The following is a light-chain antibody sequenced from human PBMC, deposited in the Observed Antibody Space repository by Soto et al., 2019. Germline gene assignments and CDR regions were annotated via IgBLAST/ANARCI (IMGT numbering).Light chain of an antibody. CDR2: GAS. CDR3: QQYGISPPIT. CDR1: QSVSSY. V-gene: IGKV3-20*01. Sequence: LTLSPGERAKISGGASQSVSSYLAWYQQKPGQAPRLLIYGASSRATGIPDRFSVSGSGTDFTLTISRLEPEDLAVYYCQQYGISPPITFGQGTRLEIK. J-gene: IGKJ5*01.